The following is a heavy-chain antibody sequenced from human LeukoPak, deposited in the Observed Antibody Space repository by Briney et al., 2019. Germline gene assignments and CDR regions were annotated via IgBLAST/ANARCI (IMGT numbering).Heavy chain of an antibody. D-gene: IGHD6-13*01. Sequence: GGSLRLSCTPSGFTFGDYGMSWIRQAPGKGLEWVSAISGSGGSTYYADSVKGRFTISRDNSKNTLYLQMNSLRAEDTAVYYCARRIAAHEFDYWGQGTLVTVSS. V-gene: IGHV3-23*01. J-gene: IGHJ4*02. CDR1: GFTFGDYG. CDR3: ARRIAAHEFDY. CDR2: ISGSGGST.